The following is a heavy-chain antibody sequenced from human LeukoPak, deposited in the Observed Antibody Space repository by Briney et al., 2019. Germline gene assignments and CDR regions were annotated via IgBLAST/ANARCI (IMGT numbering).Heavy chain of an antibody. CDR2: IIPIFGTA. Sequence: GASVKVSRKASGGTFSSYAISWVRQAPGQGLEWMGGIIPIFGTANYAQKFQGRVTITADESTSTAYMELSSLRSEDTAVYYCARDIVVVPAAQPYYYYYGMDVWGQGTTVTVSS. CDR3: ARDIVVVPAAQPYYYYYGMDV. D-gene: IGHD2-2*01. J-gene: IGHJ6*02. CDR1: GGTFSSYA. V-gene: IGHV1-69*13.